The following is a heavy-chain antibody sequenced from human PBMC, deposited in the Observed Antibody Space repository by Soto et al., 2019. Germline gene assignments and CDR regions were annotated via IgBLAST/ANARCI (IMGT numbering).Heavy chain of an antibody. J-gene: IGHJ6*02. CDR1: GFTVSSNY. CDR2: IYSGGST. V-gene: IGHV3-53*01. CDR3: ARVSADYYYYYGMDV. Sequence: PGGSLRLSCAASGFTVSSNYMSWVRQAPGKGLEWVSVIYSGGSTYYADSVKGRFTISRDNSKNTLYLQMNSLRAEDTAVYYCARVSADYYYYYGMDVWGQGTTVTVSS.